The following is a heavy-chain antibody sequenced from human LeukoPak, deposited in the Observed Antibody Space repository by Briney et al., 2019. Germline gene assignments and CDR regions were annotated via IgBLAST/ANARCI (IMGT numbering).Heavy chain of an antibody. Sequence: GASVKVSCEASGGTFSSYAISWVRQGPGQGLEWMGGIIPIFGTANYAQKFQGRVTITADESTSTAYMELSSLRSEDTAVYYCAKDRSSWYTKRFRFDYWGQGTLVTVSS. J-gene: IGHJ4*02. CDR3: AKDRSSWYTKRFRFDY. CDR1: GGTFSSYA. D-gene: IGHD6-13*01. V-gene: IGHV1-69*13. CDR2: IIPIFGTA.